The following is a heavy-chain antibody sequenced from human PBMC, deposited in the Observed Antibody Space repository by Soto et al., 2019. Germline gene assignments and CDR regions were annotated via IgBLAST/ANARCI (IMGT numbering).Heavy chain of an antibody. CDR3: ARERLGELSHDC. J-gene: IGHJ4*02. CDR1: GFTFSSYA. Sequence: QVQLVESGGGVVQPGRSLRLSCAASGFTFSSYAMHWVRQAPGKGLEWVAVISYDGSNKYYADSVKGRFTISRDNSKNTLYLQMNSLRAEDTAVYYCARERLGELSHDCWGQGTLVTVSS. V-gene: IGHV3-30-3*01. D-gene: IGHD3-16*02. CDR2: ISYDGSNK.